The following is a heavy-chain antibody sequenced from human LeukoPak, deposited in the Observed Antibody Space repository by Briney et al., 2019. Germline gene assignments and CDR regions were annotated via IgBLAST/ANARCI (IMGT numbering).Heavy chain of an antibody. CDR1: GFTFSDYH. J-gene: IGHJ4*02. Sequence: PGGSLRLSCAASGFTFSDYHMSWIRQAPGKGLEWVSYISSSGNTIYYADSVKGRFTISRDNAKNSLYLQMNSLGAEDTAVYYCARDSGFGLFDYWGQGTLVTVSS. CDR3: ARDSGFGLFDY. CDR2: ISSSGNTI. V-gene: IGHV3-11*04. D-gene: IGHD5-12*01.